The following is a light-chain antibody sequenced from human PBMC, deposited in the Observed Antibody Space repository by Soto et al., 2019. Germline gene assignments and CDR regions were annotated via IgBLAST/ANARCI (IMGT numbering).Light chain of an antibody. CDR3: QHYNFWPHS. CDR2: GAS. Sequence: EIVLTQSACTLSWSPGERATLSSRASQSVSSSYLAWYQQKPGQAPRLLIYGASSRATGIPDRFSGSGSGTEFTLTISGLQSEDVSIYFCQHYNFWPHSFGQGTKVDIK. CDR1: QSVSSSY. V-gene: IGKV3-20*01. J-gene: IGKJ2*01.